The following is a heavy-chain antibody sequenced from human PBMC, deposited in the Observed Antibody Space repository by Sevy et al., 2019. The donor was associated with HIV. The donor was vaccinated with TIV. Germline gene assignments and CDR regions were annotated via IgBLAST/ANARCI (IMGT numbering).Heavy chain of an antibody. V-gene: IGHV3-21*04. CDR2: ISSSSSYI. CDR3: AKAVAALDYGMDV. CDR1: GFTFSSYS. J-gene: IGHJ6*02. Sequence: GGSLRLSCAASGFTFSSYSMNWVRQAPGKGLEWVSSISSSSSYIYYADSVKGRFTISRDNAKNSLYLQMNSLRAEDTAVFYCAKAVAALDYGMDVWGQGTTVTVSS. D-gene: IGHD6-19*01.